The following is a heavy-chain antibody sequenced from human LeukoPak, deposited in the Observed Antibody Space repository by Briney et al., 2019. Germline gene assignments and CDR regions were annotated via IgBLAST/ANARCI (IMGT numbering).Heavy chain of an antibody. Sequence: ASVKVSCKVSGYTLTELSMHWVRQAPGKGLEWMGGFDPEDGETIYAQKFQGRVTMTEDTSTDTAYMELSSLRSEDTAVYYCATCVRLSSTSCYPSSWGQGTLATVSS. J-gene: IGHJ5*02. CDR2: FDPEDGET. CDR3: ATCVRLSSTSCYPSS. CDR1: GYTLTELS. D-gene: IGHD2-2*01. V-gene: IGHV1-24*01.